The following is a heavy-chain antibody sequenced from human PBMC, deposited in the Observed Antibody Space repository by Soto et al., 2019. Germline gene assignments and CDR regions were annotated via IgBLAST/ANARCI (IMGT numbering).Heavy chain of an antibody. CDR3: ASAGGLGAVAAAY. CDR1: GGSISSGGYS. CDR2: IYQSGST. J-gene: IGHJ4*02. Sequence: QLQLQESGSGLVKPSQTLSLTCAVSGGSISSGGYSWSWIRQPPGKGLEWIGYIYQSGSTNYNPSRTSRVTLSVDRSKNQFSLKLSSVTAADTAVYYCASAGGLGAVAAAYWGQGTLVTVSS. D-gene: IGHD6-19*01. V-gene: IGHV4-30-2*01.